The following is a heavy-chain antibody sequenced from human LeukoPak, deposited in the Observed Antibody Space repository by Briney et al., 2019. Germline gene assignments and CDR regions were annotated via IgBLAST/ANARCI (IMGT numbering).Heavy chain of an antibody. CDR1: GGSVSSGSYY. Sequence: SEILSLTCTVSGGSVSSGSYYWSWIRQPPGKGLEWIGYIYYSGSTNYNPSLKSRVTISVDTSKNQFSLKLSSVTAADTAVYYCARGGGYSGYGTFDYWGQGTLVTVSS. D-gene: IGHD5-12*01. CDR3: ARGGGYSGYGTFDY. CDR2: IYYSGST. V-gene: IGHV4-61*01. J-gene: IGHJ4*02.